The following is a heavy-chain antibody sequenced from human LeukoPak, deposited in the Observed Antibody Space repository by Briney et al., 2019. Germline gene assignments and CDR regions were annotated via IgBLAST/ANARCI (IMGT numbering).Heavy chain of an antibody. Sequence: GASVKVSCKASGGTFSDYAFNWVRQAPGQGLEWMGNITPKFSTTNYAQNFQDKVTITADESTATAYLELNSLRSEDTAIFYCARERDAIIDFWGQGTLITVSS. CDR3: ARERDAIIDF. CDR2: ITPKFSTT. D-gene: IGHD5-24*01. CDR1: GGTFSDYA. V-gene: IGHV1-69*15. J-gene: IGHJ4*02.